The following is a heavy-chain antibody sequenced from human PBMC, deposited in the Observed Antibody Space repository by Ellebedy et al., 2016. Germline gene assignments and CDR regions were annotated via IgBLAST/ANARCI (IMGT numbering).Heavy chain of an antibody. D-gene: IGHD4-17*01. J-gene: IGHJ4*02. Sequence: GESLKISXAASGFTFSSYAMSWVRQAPGKGLEWVSVISGGGGLTYHADSVKGRFTISRDNSKNTLYLQMNSLRVEDTAEYYCAKAPHGDYYFDYWGQGTLVTVSS. CDR3: AKAPHGDYYFDY. CDR2: ISGGGGLT. CDR1: GFTFSSYA. V-gene: IGHV3-23*01.